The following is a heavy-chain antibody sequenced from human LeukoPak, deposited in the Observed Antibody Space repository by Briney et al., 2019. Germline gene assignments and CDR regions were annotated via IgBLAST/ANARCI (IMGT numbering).Heavy chain of an antibody. CDR1: EFTFTTYG. CDR3: ARDWETNSFDY. J-gene: IGHJ4*02. Sequence: GRSLTLSCAASEFTFTTYGIHWVRQAPGRGLEGVAFIYNYARNIYYGDYLKGRFTISRDISKITLYLQKDSMRAEDTAIYYCARDWETNSFDYWGQGTLVTVSS. CDR2: IYNYARNI. D-gene: IGHD1-1*01. V-gene: IGHV3-33*01.